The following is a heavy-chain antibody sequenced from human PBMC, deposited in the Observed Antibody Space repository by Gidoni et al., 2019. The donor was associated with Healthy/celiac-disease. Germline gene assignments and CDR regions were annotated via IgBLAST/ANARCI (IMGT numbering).Heavy chain of an antibody. V-gene: IGHV3-48*02. Sequence: EVQLVESGGGLVQPGGPLRLSCAASGFTCSRMSMNCVRQAPGKGMEWVSYISSSSITISYADSVKGRFTISRDNAKNSLYLQMNSLRDEDTAVYYCARDRGGRHDYGDYYYYYYGMDVWGQGTTVTVSS. CDR2: ISSSSITI. CDR1: GFTCSRMS. CDR3: ARDRGGRHDYGDYYYYYYGMDV. D-gene: IGHD4-17*01. J-gene: IGHJ6*02.